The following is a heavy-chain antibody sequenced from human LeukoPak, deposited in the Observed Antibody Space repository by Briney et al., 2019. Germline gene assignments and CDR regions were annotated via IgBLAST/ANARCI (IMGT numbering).Heavy chain of an antibody. CDR1: GGSFSGYY. V-gene: IGHV4-34*01. D-gene: IGHD4-17*01. J-gene: IGHJ5*02. CDR3: ARHWTDYGDYLTKNWFDP. CDR2: INHSGGT. Sequence: SETLSLTCAVYGGSFSGYYWSWIRQPPGKGLEWIGEINHSGGTNYNPSLKSRVTISVDTSKNQFSLNLSSVTAADTAVYCCARHWTDYGDYLTKNWFDPWGQGTLVTVSS.